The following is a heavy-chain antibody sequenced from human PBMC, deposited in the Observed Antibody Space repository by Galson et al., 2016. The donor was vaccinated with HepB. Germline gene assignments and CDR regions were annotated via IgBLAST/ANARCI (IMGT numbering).Heavy chain of an antibody. Sequence: SVKVSCKASGFTFSKYIMNWVRQAPGQGLEWMGMISPTGDSTRVAQTFQGRVTMTRDTSTSVAYMELSGLGSDDTAMYYCARDTVYGSPEDDYYYGMDVWGQGTTVTVSS. CDR1: GFTFSKYI. J-gene: IGHJ6*02. V-gene: IGHV1-46*01. CDR3: ARDTVYGSPEDDYYYGMDV. CDR2: ISPTGDST. D-gene: IGHD3-10*01.